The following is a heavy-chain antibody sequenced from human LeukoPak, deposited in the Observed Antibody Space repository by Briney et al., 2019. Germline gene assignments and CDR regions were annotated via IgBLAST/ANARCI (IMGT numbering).Heavy chain of an antibody. Sequence: SETLSLTCSVSGGSMNSGGDYWTWIRQPAGKQLEWIGLIYTGGSTNYNPSLKSRVTISIDTSKHQFSLKLTSVTVADTAVYYCARDFLPWGQGTLVTVSS. D-gene: IGHD3-3*01. CDR3: ARDFLP. V-gene: IGHV4-61*02. J-gene: IGHJ5*02. CDR1: GGSMNSGGDY. CDR2: IYTGGST.